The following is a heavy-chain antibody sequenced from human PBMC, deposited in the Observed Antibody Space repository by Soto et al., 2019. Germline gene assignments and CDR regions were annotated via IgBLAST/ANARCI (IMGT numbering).Heavy chain of an antibody. V-gene: IGHV3-23*01. D-gene: IGHD4-17*01. CDR1: GVPFSSCA. CDR3: AKDQDYGGNSGDY. CDR2: ISGSGGST. J-gene: IGHJ4*02. Sequence: GGSRRVSSGAAGVPFSSCALCWVRPAPGKGLEWVSAISGSGGSTYYADSVKGRSTISRDNSKNTLYLQMNSLRAEDTAVYYCAKDQDYGGNSGDYWGQGTLVTVSS.